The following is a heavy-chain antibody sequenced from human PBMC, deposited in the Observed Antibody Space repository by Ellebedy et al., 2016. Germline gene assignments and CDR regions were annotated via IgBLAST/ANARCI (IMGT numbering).Heavy chain of an antibody. J-gene: IGHJ4*02. CDR2: IKQDGSEK. CDR3: AKSRSGGYYFDF. V-gene: IGHV3-7*01. D-gene: IGHD6-25*01. Sequence: GESLKISXAASGFTFSSYWMSWVRQAPGKGLEWVANIKQDGSEKYYVDSVKGRFTISRDNSKNTLYLQMNSLRAEDTAVYYCAKSRSGGYYFDFWGQGTLVTVSS. CDR1: GFTFSSYW.